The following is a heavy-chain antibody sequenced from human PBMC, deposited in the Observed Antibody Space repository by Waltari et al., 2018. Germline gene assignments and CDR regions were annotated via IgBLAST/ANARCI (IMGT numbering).Heavy chain of an antibody. J-gene: IGHJ4*02. D-gene: IGHD5-18*01. Sequence: QVQLQQWGAGLLKPSETLSLTCAVYGGSFSGYYWSWIRQPPGKGLEWIGEINHSGSTNYNPSLKSRVTISVDTSKNQFSLKRSSVTAADTAVYYCARNSGKQLWFPSPPDYWGQGTLVTVSS. CDR2: INHSGST. CDR3: ARNSGKQLWFPSPPDY. CDR1: GGSFSGYY. V-gene: IGHV4-34*01.